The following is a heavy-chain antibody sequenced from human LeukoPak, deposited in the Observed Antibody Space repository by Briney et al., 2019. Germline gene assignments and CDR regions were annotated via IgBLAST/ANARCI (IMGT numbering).Heavy chain of an antibody. CDR3: AVEDYYGSGSFDY. CDR2: IVVGSGNT. D-gene: IGHD3-10*01. V-gene: IGHV1-58*01. Sequence: GTSVKVSCKASGFTFTSSAVQWVRQARGQRLEWIGWIVVGSGNTNYAQKFQERVTITRDMSTSTAYMELSSLRSEDTAVYYCAVEDYYGSGSFDYWGQGTLVTVSS. J-gene: IGHJ4*02. CDR1: GFTFTSSA.